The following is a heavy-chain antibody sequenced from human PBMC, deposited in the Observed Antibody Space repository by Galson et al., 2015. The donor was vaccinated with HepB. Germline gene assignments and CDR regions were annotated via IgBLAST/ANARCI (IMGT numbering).Heavy chain of an antibody. CDR3: ARHEEGYYNMDV. CDR2: IDPSDSYA. CDR1: GYSFTTYW. V-gene: IGHV5-10-1*01. J-gene: IGHJ6*02. Sequence: QSGAEVKKPGESLRISCKGSGYSFTTYWISWVRQMPGKGLEWMGRIDPSDSYADYGPSFQGHVTISADKSISTASLQWSSLEASDPAIYYCARHEEGYYNMDVWGQGTTVTVSS.